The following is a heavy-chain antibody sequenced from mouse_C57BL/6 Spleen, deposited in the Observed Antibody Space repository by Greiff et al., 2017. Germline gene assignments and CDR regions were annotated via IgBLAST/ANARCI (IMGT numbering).Heavy chain of an antibody. J-gene: IGHJ1*03. CDR3: TRYGNYFFWYYDV. CDR1: GFNIKDDY. Sequence: EVQLQQSGAELVRPGASVKLSCTASGFNIKDDYMHWVKQRPEQGLEWIGWIDPENGDTAYASKFQGKATITADTSSNTAYLQLSSLTSEDTAVNFCTRYGNYFFWYYDVWGTGTTVTVSS. V-gene: IGHV14-4*01. D-gene: IGHD2-1*01. CDR2: IDPENGDT.